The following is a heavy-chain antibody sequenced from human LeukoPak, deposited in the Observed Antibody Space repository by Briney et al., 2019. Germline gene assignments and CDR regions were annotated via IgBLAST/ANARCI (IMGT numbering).Heavy chain of an antibody. D-gene: IGHD5-18*01. Sequence: SETLSLTCTVTGGSISTYYWNWIRQSPGAGLEWIGHFYSGSTNSNSSLKRRVTISVDTSKNQFSLRLTSVTAADTAVYYCARKSVYGYHAFDVWGQGT. V-gene: IGHV4-59*08. CDR3: ARKSVYGYHAFDV. CDR2: FYSGST. J-gene: IGHJ3*01. CDR1: GGSISTYY.